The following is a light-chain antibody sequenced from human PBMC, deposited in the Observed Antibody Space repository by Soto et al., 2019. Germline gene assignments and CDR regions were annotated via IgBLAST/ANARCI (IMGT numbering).Light chain of an antibody. CDR2: AAS. Sequence: NHLTQSPSSLSATVRDRVTITCRASQAIKNDLAWYQQKPREAPNVLIFAASSLRAGVPSRFSASGSGTEFILTISSLQPDDFATYYCQQYDSYSGTFGQGTKVDI. CDR1: QAIKND. CDR3: QQYDSYSGT. V-gene: IGKV1-17*01. J-gene: IGKJ1*01.